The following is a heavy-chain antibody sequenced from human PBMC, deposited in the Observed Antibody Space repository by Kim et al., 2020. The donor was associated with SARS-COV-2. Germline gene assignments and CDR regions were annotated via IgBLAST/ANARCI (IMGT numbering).Heavy chain of an antibody. J-gene: IGHJ6*02. CDR1: GGTFSNYA. V-gene: IGHV1-69*13. Sequence: SVKVSCKASGGTFSNYAISWVRQAPGQGLEWMGGIIPFFGTANYAQNFQDRATFTADESTTTAYMELSSLRSEDMAVYYCAGGAPQSIQLWIPYYYYNMDVWGQGTTVTVSS. CDR3: AGGAPQSIQLWIPYYYYNMDV. CDR2: IIPFFGTA. D-gene: IGHD5-18*01.